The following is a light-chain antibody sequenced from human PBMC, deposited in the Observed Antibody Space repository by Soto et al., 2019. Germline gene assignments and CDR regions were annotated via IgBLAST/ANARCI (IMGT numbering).Light chain of an antibody. J-gene: IGKJ3*01. Sequence: DIVMTQSPLSLSVTPGEPASISCRCSQSLLHRNGYNYLDWYLQKPGQSPQLLISLSSNRASGVPDRLSGSGSGTDFTLNITRVEAGDVGVYYCMQALQTSFTFGPGTRVDI. CDR1: QSLLHRNGYNY. CDR2: LSS. V-gene: IGKV2-28*01. CDR3: MQALQTSFT.